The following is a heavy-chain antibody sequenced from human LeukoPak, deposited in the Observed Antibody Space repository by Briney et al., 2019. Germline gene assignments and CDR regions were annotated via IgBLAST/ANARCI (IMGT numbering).Heavy chain of an antibody. CDR2: IHYSGST. Sequence: SQTLSLTCTVSGASISSGDYYWSWIRQPPGKGLEYLGYIHYSGSTYYNPSLKSRVTISVDTSKNQFSLTLSSVTAADTAVYYCARERSGSYYENFDYWGQGALATVSS. V-gene: IGHV4-30-4*01. CDR1: GASISSGDYY. CDR3: ARERSGSYYENFDY. J-gene: IGHJ4*02. D-gene: IGHD3-10*01.